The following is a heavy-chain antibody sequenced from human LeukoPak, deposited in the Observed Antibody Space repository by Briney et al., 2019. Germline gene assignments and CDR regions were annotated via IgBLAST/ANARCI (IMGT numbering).Heavy chain of an antibody. J-gene: IGHJ4*02. D-gene: IGHD3-9*01. Sequence: SSVEVSCKASGGTFSSYAISWVRQAPGQGLEWMGRIIPIFGTANYAQKFQGRVTITTDESTSTAYMGLSSLRSEDTAVYYCARDLSSRLRYFDERLDYWGQGTLVTVSS. V-gene: IGHV1-69*05. CDR2: IIPIFGTA. CDR1: GGTFSSYA. CDR3: ARDLSSRLRYFDERLDY.